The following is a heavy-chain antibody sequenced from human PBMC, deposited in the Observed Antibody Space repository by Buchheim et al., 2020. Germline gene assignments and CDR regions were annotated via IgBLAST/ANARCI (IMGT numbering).Heavy chain of an antibody. V-gene: IGHV3-30*18. D-gene: IGHD6-6*01. CDR1: GFTFSSYG. CDR2: ISYDGSNK. J-gene: IGHJ4*02. Sequence: QVQLVESGGGVVQPGRSLRLSCAASGFTFSSYGMHWVRQAPGKGLEWVAVISYDGSNKYYADSVKGRFTISRDNSKNTLYLQMNSLRAEDTAVYYCAKDPFSSSSPYYFDYWGQGTL. CDR3: AKDPFSSSSPYYFDY.